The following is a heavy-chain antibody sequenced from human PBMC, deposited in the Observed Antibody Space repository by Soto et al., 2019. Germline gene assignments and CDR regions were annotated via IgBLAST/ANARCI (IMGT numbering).Heavy chain of an antibody. V-gene: IGHV3-11*01. CDR3: AGSNTITIFGVVGYFDL. CDR2: ISSSGSTI. D-gene: IGHD3-3*01. CDR1: GFTFSDYY. Sequence: GGSLRLSCAASGFTFSDYYMSWIRQAPGKGLEWVSYISSSGSTIYYADSVKGRFTISRDNAKNSLYLQMNSLRAEDTAVYYCAGSNTITIFGVVGYFDLWGRGTLVTVSS. J-gene: IGHJ2*01.